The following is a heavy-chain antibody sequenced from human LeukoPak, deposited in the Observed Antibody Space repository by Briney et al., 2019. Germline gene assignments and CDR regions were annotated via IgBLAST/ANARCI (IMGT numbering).Heavy chain of an antibody. Sequence: ASVKVSCKASGYTFTGSYMHWVRQAPGQGLEWMGWINPNSGGTNYAQKFQGRVTMTRDTSISTAYMELSRLRSDDTAVCYCASHVSRGHQYYFDYWGQGTLVTVSS. J-gene: IGHJ4*02. D-gene: IGHD3-10*01. CDR3: ASHVSRGHQYYFDY. V-gene: IGHV1-2*02. CDR2: INPNSGGT. CDR1: GYTFTGSY.